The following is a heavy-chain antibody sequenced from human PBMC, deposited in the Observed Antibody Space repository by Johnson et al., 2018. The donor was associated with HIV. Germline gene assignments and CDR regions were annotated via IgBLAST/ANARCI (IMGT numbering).Heavy chain of an antibody. V-gene: IGHV3-30-3*01. Sequence: QVQLVESGGRMVQPGGSLRLSCVVSGITFDNYAMHWVRNAPGKGLEWVAVISYDGSNKYYADSVKGRFTISRDNSKNTLYLQMNSLRAEDTAVYYCASDSSYYDYVWGSSWGAFDIWGQGTMVTVSS. CDR2: ISYDGSNK. CDR1: GITFDNYA. D-gene: IGHD3-16*01. J-gene: IGHJ3*02. CDR3: ASDSSYYDYVWGSSWGAFDI.